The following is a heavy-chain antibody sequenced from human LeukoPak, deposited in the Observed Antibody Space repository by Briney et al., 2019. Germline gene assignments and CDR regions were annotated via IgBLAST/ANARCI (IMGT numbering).Heavy chain of an antibody. CDR2: ISYDGSNK. J-gene: IGHJ4*02. V-gene: IGHV3-30*03. Sequence: GGSLRLSCAASGFTFSSYGMHWVRQAPGKGLEWVAVISYDGSNKYYADSVKGRFTISRDNSKNTLYLQMNSLRAEDTAVYYCARPQGSYLLFDYWGQGTLVTVSS. CDR3: ARPQGSYLLFDY. CDR1: GFTFSSYG. D-gene: IGHD1-26*01.